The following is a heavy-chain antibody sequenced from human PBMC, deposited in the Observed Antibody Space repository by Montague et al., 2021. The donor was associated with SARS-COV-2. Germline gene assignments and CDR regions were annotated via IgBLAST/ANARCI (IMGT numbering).Heavy chain of an antibody. CDR1: GGSINTGGYY. Sequence: TLSLTCSVSGGSINTGGYYWNWIRQSAGKGLEWIGRIYSSGSTNSRPSLKSRVTISLDTSKNQFSLWLSSVTAADTAVYYCATAPGYTSFTRWYFDLWGPGTLVTVSS. J-gene: IGHJ2*01. D-gene: IGHD5-18*01. CDR3: ATAPGYTSFTRWYFDL. V-gene: IGHV4-61*02. CDR2: IYSSGST.